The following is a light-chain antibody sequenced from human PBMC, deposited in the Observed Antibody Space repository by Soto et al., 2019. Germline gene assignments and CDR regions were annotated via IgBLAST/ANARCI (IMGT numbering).Light chain of an antibody. CDR2: KAS. Sequence: DLQMTQSPSTLSASVGDRGTIPFRASQSISTWLAWYQQKPGKAPKLLIYKASILGSGVPSRFSGSESGTEFTLTINSLQPDDFATYYCQHYNSYSEAFGQGTKVDIK. V-gene: IGKV1-5*03. CDR3: QHYNSYSEA. J-gene: IGKJ1*01. CDR1: QSISTW.